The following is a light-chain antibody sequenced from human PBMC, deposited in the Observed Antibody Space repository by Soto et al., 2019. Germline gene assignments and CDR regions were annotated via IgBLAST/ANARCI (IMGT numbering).Light chain of an antibody. Sequence: EIVLTQSPGTLSLSPGERATLSCRASQSVSSSYLAWYQQKPGQAPRLLIYGASSGATGIPDRFSGSGSGTDFTLTISRLEPEDFAVYYCQQYGSSPPVTFGGGTKVEIK. V-gene: IGKV3-20*01. CDR1: QSVSSSY. CDR2: GAS. J-gene: IGKJ4*01. CDR3: QQYGSSPPVT.